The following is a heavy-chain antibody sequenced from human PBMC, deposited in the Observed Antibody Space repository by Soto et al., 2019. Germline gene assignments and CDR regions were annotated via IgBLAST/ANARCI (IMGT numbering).Heavy chain of an antibody. V-gene: IGHV3-21*01. CDR1: GFTFSRYS. CDR3: ARESEDLTSNFDY. CDR2: ISSTTNYI. J-gene: IGHJ4*02. Sequence: XGSLRLSCSASGFTFSRYSMNWVRQAPGKGLEWVSSISSTTNYIYYADSMKGRFTVSRDNAKNSVYLDMNSLSAEDTAVYYCARESEDLTSNFDYWGQGDLVTVSS.